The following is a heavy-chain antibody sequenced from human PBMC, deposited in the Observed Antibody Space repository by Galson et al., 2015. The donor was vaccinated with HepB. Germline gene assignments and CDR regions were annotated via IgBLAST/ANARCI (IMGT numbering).Heavy chain of an antibody. Sequence: SLRLSCAASGFTFSSYAMSWVRQAPGKGLEWVSAISGSGGSTYYADSVKGRFTISRDNSKNTLYLQMNSLRAEDTAVYYCASRYCSGGSCYFDYWGQGTLVTVSS. V-gene: IGHV3-23*01. CDR2: ISGSGGST. D-gene: IGHD2-15*01. CDR3: ASRYCSGGSCYFDY. J-gene: IGHJ4*02. CDR1: GFTFSSYA.